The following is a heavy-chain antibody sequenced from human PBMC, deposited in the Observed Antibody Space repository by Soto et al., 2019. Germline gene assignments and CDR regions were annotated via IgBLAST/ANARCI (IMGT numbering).Heavy chain of an antibody. CDR3: ARATGYSSGWGVDY. CDR1: GGSISSYY. V-gene: IGHV4-59*01. Sequence: SETLSLTCTVSGGSISSYYWSWIRQPPGKGLEWIGYIYYSGSTNYNPSLKSRVTISVDTSKNQFSLKLSSVTAADTAVYYCARATGYSSGWGVDYWGQGTLVTVSS. D-gene: IGHD6-19*01. J-gene: IGHJ4*02. CDR2: IYYSGST.